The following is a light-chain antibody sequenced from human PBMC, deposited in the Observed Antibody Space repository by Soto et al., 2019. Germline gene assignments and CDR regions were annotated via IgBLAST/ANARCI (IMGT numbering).Light chain of an antibody. V-gene: IGKV1-9*01. CDR1: HGISSY. CDR2: AAS. J-gene: IGKJ3*01. Sequence: DIQLTQSPSFLSASVGDRVTITCRASHGISSYLAWYQQKPGKAPKLLLYAASTLQSGVPSRFSGSGSGTEFTLTISSLQPEDFATYYCQQLNRYPLTFGPGTKVDI. CDR3: QQLNRYPLT.